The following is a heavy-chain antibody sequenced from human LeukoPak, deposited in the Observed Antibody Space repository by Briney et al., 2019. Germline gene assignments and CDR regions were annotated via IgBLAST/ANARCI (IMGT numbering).Heavy chain of an antibody. J-gene: IGHJ5*02. CDR3: ARTLTESGNWFDP. CDR2: TYYRSKWYN. D-gene: IGHD7-27*01. CDR1: GDSVSINSAA. Sequence: SPTLSLTFAISGDSVSINSAAWNWIRQSPSRGLEWLGRTYYRSKWYNDYAVSVKSRITINPDTSKNQFSLQLNSVTPDDTAVYYCARTLTESGNWFDPWGQGTLVTVSS. V-gene: IGHV6-1*01.